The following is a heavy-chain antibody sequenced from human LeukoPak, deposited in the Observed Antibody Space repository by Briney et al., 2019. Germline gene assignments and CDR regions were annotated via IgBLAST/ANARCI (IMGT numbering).Heavy chain of an antibody. CDR3: AKDTLTVFDAFDI. Sequence: PGGSLRLSCAASGFTFSSYSMNWVRQAPGKGLEWVSYIGSQSSAVYYADSARGRFTISRDNSKNTLYLQMNSLRAEDTAVYYCAKDTLTVFDAFDIWGQGTMVTVSS. D-gene: IGHD1-14*01. CDR2: IGSQSSAV. J-gene: IGHJ3*02. CDR1: GFTFSSYS. V-gene: IGHV3-48*01.